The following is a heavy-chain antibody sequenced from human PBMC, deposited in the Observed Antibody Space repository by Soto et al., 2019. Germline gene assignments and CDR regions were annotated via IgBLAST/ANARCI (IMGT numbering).Heavy chain of an antibody. V-gene: IGHV4-4*07. CDR2: VSTNGAT. CDR1: DDFISSYY. J-gene: IGHJ6*02. CDR3: ARADYEILTGSYAMDV. Sequence: SETLSLTCTVSDDFISSYYWNWIRQPAGKGLEWIGRVSTNGATNYNPPLESRVTMSVDTSKNQFSLKLTSVTAADTAVYFCARADYEILTGSYAMDVWGQGTTVTVSS. D-gene: IGHD3-9*01.